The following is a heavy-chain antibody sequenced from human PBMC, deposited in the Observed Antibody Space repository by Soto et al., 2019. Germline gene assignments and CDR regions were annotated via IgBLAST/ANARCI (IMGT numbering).Heavy chain of an antibody. J-gene: IGHJ4*02. D-gene: IGHD6-19*01. CDR1: GFAFGTDA. Sequence: GGSLILSCAASGFAFGTDAMSWIRQAPGKGLEWVSTKSGGGTTTYYVDSVKGRFTISRDNSRNSLYLQMNSLGGEDTAVYYCAKEGEPYSSGCRKCGAYDYWGRGTLVSVSS. CDR2: KSGGGTTT. CDR3: AKEGEPYSSGCRKCGAYDY. V-gene: IGHV3-23*01.